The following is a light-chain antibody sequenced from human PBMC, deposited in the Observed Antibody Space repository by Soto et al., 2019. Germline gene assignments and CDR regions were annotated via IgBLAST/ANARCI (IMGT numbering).Light chain of an antibody. CDR2: DVS. Sequence: QSALTQPASVSGSPGQSITISCTETGSDVGGYNYVSWYQQHPGKAPKLMIYDVSNRPSGVSNRFSGSKSGNTASLTISGLQAEDEADYYCSSYTSTNTLGVFGTGTKVTVL. V-gene: IGLV2-14*01. CDR1: GSDVGGYNY. CDR3: SSYTSTNTLGV. J-gene: IGLJ1*01.